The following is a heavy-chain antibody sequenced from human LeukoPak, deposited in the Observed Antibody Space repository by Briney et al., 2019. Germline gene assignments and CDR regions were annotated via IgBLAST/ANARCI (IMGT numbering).Heavy chain of an antibody. CDR2: ISAYNGNT. D-gene: IGHD5-12*01. V-gene: IGHV1-18*01. CDR1: GYTFTSYG. CDR3: ARERRYGGYEPFDY. J-gene: IGHJ4*02. Sequence: GASVKVSCKASGYTFTSYGITWVRQAPGQGLEWMGWISAYNGNTNYAQKLQGRVTMTTDTSTSTAYMELRSLRSDDTAVYYCARERRYGGYEPFDYWGQGTLVTVSS.